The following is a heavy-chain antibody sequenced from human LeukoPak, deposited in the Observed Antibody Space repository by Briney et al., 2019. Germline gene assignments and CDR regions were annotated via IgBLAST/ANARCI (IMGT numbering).Heavy chain of an antibody. CDR1: GGSFSGYY. J-gene: IGHJ4*02. D-gene: IGHD6-19*01. Sequence: KSSETLSLTCAVYGGSFSGYYWSWIRQPPGKGLEWIGEINHSGSTNYNPSLKSRVTISVDTSKNQFSLKLSSVTAADTAVYYCARAPVAGSFFDYWGQGTLVTVSS. V-gene: IGHV4-34*01. CDR2: INHSGST. CDR3: ARAPVAGSFFDY.